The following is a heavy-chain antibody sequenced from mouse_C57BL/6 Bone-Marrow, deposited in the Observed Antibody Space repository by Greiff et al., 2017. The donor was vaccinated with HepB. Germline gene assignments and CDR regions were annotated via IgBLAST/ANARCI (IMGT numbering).Heavy chain of an antibody. V-gene: IGHV1-62-2*01. J-gene: IGHJ3*01. CDR1: GYTFTEYT. Sequence: VQRVESGAELVKPGASVKLSCKASGYTFTEYTIHWVKQRSGQGLEWIGWFYPGSGSIKYNEKFKDKATLTADKSSSTVYMELSRLTSEDSAVYFCARHEALFMVKGAWFAYWGQGTLVTVSA. CDR2: FYPGSGSI. D-gene: IGHD2-2*01. CDR3: ARHEALFMVKGAWFAY.